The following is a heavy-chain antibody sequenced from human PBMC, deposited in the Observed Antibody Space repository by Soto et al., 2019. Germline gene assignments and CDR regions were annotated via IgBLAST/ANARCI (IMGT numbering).Heavy chain of an antibody. J-gene: IGHJ6*02. Sequence: QVQLVQSGAEEKKPGASVKVSCKAPGYPFRNYAMHWVRQAPGQGLEWMGWINAGNGNSKYSQKFQGRVTITRDTSANTAYMELDSLRSEDTAVYYCATSTYCSSSTCYQWYGMDVWGQGTTVTVSS. CDR1: GYPFRNYA. V-gene: IGHV1-3*05. CDR2: INAGNGNS. D-gene: IGHD2-2*01. CDR3: ATSTYCSSSTCYQWYGMDV.